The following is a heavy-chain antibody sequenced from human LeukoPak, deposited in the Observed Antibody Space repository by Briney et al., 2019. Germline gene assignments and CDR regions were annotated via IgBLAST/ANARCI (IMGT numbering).Heavy chain of an antibody. V-gene: IGHV3-48*04. CDR3: ASMGVATGF. Sequence: GGSLRLSCAASGFTFSTHTMNWVRQAPGKGLEWVSYISSGGSAIYYADSVKGRFTISRDNAEDSLYLQMNSLRAEDTAVYYCASMGVATGFWGQGTLVTVSS. CDR2: ISSGGSAI. D-gene: IGHD5-12*01. CDR1: GFTFSTHT. J-gene: IGHJ4*02.